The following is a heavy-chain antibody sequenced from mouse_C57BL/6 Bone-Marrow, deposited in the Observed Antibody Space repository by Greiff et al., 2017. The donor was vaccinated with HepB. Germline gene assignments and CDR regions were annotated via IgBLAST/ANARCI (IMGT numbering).Heavy chain of an antibody. V-gene: IGHV1-14*01. Sequence: EVQLQESGPELVKPGASVKMSCKASGYTFTSYVMHWVKQKPGQGLEWIGYIYPYNDGTKYNEKFKGKATLTSDKSSSTAYMELSSLTSEDSAVYHRMGYFNYGFAYWGQGTLVTVSA. CDR2: IYPYNDGT. D-gene: IGHD2-1*01. J-gene: IGHJ3*01. CDR3: MGYFNYGFAY. CDR1: GYTFTSYV.